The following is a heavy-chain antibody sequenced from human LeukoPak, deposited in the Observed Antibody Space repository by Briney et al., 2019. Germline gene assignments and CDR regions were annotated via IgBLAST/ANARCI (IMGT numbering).Heavy chain of an antibody. Sequence: PGGSLRLSCAASGFTFSSYSMNWVRQPPGKGLEWIGDIDHRGTATYNPSLKSRLSISADASKNQFSLKLNSVTDADTAVYYCAVGITILGVAASFDSWGQGNLVIVSS. J-gene: IGHJ4*02. V-gene: IGHV4-34*08. D-gene: IGHD3-3*01. CDR3: AVGITILGVAASFDS. CDR2: IDHRGTA. CDR1: GFTFSSYS.